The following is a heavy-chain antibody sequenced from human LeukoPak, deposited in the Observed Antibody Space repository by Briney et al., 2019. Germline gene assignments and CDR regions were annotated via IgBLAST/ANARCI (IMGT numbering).Heavy chain of an antibody. CDR2: ISGSGGNT. Sequence: GGSLRLSCAASGFTFSSYAMSWVRQAPGKGLEWVSVISGSGGNTYYADSVKGRFTISRDNSKNTLYLQMNSLRAEDTAVYYCARAGNTRFDYWGQGTLVTVSS. CDR3: ARAGNTRFDY. D-gene: IGHD2/OR15-2a*01. J-gene: IGHJ4*02. CDR1: GFTFSSYA. V-gene: IGHV3-23*01.